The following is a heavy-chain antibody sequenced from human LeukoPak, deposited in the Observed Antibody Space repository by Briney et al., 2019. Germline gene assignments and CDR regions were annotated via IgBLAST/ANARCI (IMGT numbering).Heavy chain of an antibody. CDR3: ARVPRSSRIPIFR. V-gene: IGHV3-74*01. CDR1: GFTFSTYF. D-gene: IGHD3-3*01. J-gene: IGHJ4*02. CDR2: IGSDGSSA. Sequence: GGSLRLSCAASGFTFSTYFIHWVRQGPGKGLVWVSRIGSDGSSASSADSVKGRFTISRDNAKNSLYLQLNSLRAEDTAVYYCARVPRSSRIPIFRWGQGTLVTVSS.